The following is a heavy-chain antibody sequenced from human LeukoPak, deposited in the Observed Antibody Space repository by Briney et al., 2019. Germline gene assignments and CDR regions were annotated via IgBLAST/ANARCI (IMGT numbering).Heavy chain of an antibody. V-gene: IGHV4-61*02. CDR2: IYTSGST. D-gene: IGHD4-17*01. Sequence: SETLSLTCTVSGGSISSGSYYWSWIRQPAGKGLEWIGRIYTSGSTNYNPSLKSRVTISVDTSKNQFSLKLSSVTAADTAVYYCASYGDYVGSWFDPWGQGTLVTVSS. CDR3: ASYGDYVGSWFDP. J-gene: IGHJ5*02. CDR1: GGSISSGSYY.